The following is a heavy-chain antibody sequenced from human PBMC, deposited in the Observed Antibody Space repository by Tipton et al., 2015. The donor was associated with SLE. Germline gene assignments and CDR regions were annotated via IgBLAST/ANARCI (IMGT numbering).Heavy chain of an antibody. Sequence: QLVQSGGGLVQPGGSLRLSCAASGFTVSSNYMSWVRQAPGKGLEWVSVIYSGGSTYYADSVKGRFTISRHNSKNTLYLQMNSLRAEDTAGYYCARAMSYYYYDSSDAFDIWGQGTMVPVSS. D-gene: IGHD3-22*01. CDR1: GFTVSSNY. CDR2: IYSGGST. J-gene: IGHJ3*02. CDR3: ARAMSYYYYDSSDAFDI. V-gene: IGHV3-53*04.